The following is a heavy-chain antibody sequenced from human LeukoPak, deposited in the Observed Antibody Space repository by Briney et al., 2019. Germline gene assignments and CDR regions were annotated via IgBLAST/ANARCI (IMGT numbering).Heavy chain of an antibody. D-gene: IGHD1-26*01. CDR2: ISSSGSTI. J-gene: IGHJ6*03. Sequence: GGSLRLSCAASGFIFSSYGMHWVRQAPGKGLEWVSYISSSGSTIYYADSVKGRFTVSRDNAKNSLYLQMNSLRAEDTAVYYCARASGSFTYYYYYMDVWGKGTTVTVSS. CDR1: GFIFSSYG. V-gene: IGHV3-48*04. CDR3: ARASGSFTYYYYYMDV.